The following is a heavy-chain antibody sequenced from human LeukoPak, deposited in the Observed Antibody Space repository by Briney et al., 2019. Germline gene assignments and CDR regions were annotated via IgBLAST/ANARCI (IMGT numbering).Heavy chain of an antibody. CDR2: INHSGST. J-gene: IGHJ4*02. Sequence: PSETLSLTCAVYGGSFSGYYWSWIRQPPGKGLEWIGEINHSGSTNYNPSLNSRVTISVDTSKNQSSLKLSSVTAADTAVYYCARLIAAAGTSYWGQGTLVTVSS. CDR3: ARLIAAAGTSY. CDR1: GGSFSGYY. D-gene: IGHD6-13*01. V-gene: IGHV4-34*01.